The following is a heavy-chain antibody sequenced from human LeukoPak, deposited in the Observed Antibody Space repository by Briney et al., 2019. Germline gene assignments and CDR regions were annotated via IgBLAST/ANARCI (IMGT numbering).Heavy chain of an antibody. J-gene: IGHJ4*02. Sequence: GGSLRLSCAASGFTFSSYGMHWVRQAPGKGLEWVAFIRYAGSNKYYADSVKGRFTISRDNSKNTLYLQMNSLRAEDTAVYYCAKFKFGSSGWCDYWGQGTLVTVSS. CDR1: GFTFSSYG. V-gene: IGHV3-30*02. CDR2: IRYAGSNK. CDR3: AKFKFGSSGWCDY. D-gene: IGHD6-19*01.